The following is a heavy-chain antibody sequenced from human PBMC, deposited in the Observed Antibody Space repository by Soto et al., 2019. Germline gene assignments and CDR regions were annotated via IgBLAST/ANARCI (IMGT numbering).Heavy chain of an antibody. CDR3: ARDLGGYNDY. V-gene: IGHV4-31*03. D-gene: IGHD1-1*01. Sequence: PSETLSLTCTVSGGSISSGGLYWSWIRQHPGKGLEWIGYIYYSGSTYYNPSLKSRVTISVDTSKNQFSLKLSSVTAADTAVYYCARDLGGYNDYWGQGTLVTVSS. CDR2: IYYSGST. J-gene: IGHJ4*02. CDR1: GGSISSGGLY.